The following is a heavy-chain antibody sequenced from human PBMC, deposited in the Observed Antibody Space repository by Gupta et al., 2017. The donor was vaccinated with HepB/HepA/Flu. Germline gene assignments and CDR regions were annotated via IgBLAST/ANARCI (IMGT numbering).Heavy chain of an antibody. CDR1: GFTFSSYA. D-gene: IGHD6-19*01. J-gene: IGHJ4*02. CDR2: ISYDGSNK. V-gene: IGHV3-30-3*01. Sequence: QVQLVESGGGVVQPGRSLSLSCAASGFTFSSYAMPWVRPAPGQGLEWVAVISYDGSNKYYADSVKGRFTISRDNSKNTLYLQMNSLRAEDTAVYYCARDPVWGSSGWYVPAGTIDYWGQGTLVTVSS. CDR3: ARDPVWGSSGWYVPAGTIDY.